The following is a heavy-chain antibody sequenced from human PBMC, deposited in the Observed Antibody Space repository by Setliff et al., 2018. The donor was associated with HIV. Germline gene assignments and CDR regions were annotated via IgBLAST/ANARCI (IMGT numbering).Heavy chain of an antibody. D-gene: IGHD3-22*01. CDR2: INPSGGSA. CDR1: GYTFTSYY. J-gene: IGHJ3*02. V-gene: IGHV1-46*01. CDR3: ARDYFDSSAYHYGFGAFDI. Sequence: ASVKVSCKASGYTFTSYYLHWVRQAPGQGLEWMGMINPSGGSASYAQKFQGRVTMSRDTSTSTVYMELSSLRSEDTAVYYCARDYFDSSAYHYGFGAFDIWGQGTMVTLSS.